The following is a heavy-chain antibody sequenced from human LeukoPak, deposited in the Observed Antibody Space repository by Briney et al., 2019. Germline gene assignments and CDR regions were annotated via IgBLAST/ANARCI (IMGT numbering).Heavy chain of an antibody. CDR1: GDSVSTINGA. J-gene: IGHJ4*02. V-gene: IGHV6-1*01. CDR2: TYYTSKWYY. CDR3: ARDEGNTGWHSFDI. D-gene: IGHD6-19*01. Sequence: SQTLSLTCGISGDSVSTINGAWTWVRQSPSRGLEWLGRTYYTSKWYYDYAVSVQGRITINPDTSKNQFSLQLSSVTPEDTAVYYCARDEGNTGWHSFDIWGQGTLITVSS.